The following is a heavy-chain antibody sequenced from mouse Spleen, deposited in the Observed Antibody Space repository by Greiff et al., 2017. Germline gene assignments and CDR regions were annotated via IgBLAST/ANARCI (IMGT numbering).Heavy chain of an antibody. V-gene: IGHV1-7*01. CDR1: GYTFTSYW. CDR2: INPSSGYT. D-gene: IGHD2-1*01. CDR3: AKGYGNYPAWFAY. Sequence: VQLQQSGAELAKPGASVKLSCKASGYTFTSYWMHWVKQRPGQGLEWIGYINPSSGYTKYNQKFKDKATLTADKSSSTAYMQLSSLTYEDSAVYYCAKGYGNYPAWFAYWGQGTLVTVSA. J-gene: IGHJ3*01.